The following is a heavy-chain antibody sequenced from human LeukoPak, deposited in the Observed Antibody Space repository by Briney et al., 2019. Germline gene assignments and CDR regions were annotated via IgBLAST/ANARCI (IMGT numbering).Heavy chain of an antibody. CDR2: IYYSGST. V-gene: IGHV4-59*12. D-gene: IGHD2-2*01. CDR1: GGSISSYY. Sequence: SETLSLTCTVSGGSISSYYWSWIRQPPGKGLEWIGCIYYSGSTNYNPSLKSRVTISVDTSKNQFSLKLSSVTAADTAVYYCAREPREVVVPAAIIENYYYYMDVWGKGTTVTVSS. J-gene: IGHJ6*03. CDR3: AREPREVVVPAAIIENYYYYMDV.